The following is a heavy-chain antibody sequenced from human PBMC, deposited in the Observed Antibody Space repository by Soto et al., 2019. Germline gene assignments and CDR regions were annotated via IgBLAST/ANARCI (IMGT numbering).Heavy chain of an antibody. CDR3: AKDPQDWLRSDFDY. CDR2: RSHDGTNK. Sequence: QVQLVESGGGVVQPGRSLRLSCAASGFTFSSYGMHWVRQAPGKGLEWVAVRSHDGTNKYYSDSVKGRFTISRDDSKRTRYLQMNRLRTEDTAVYYCAKDPQDWLRSDFDYWGQGTLVTVS. CDR1: GFTFSSYG. V-gene: IGHV3-30*18. J-gene: IGHJ4*02. D-gene: IGHD5-12*01.